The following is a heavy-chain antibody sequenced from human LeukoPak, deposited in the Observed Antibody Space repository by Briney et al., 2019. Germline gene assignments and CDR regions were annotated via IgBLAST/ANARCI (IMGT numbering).Heavy chain of an antibody. CDR2: ISGSSGST. CDR1: GFTFSSYA. D-gene: IGHD3-9*01. V-gene: IGHV3-23*01. CDR3: AKSRNFDWLPSDY. J-gene: IGHJ4*02. Sequence: PGGSLRLSCAASGFTFSSYAMSWVRQAPGKGLEWVSGISGSSGSTYYADSVKGRFTISRDNSKNTLYLQMNSLRAEDTALYYCAKSRNFDWLPSDYWGQGTLVTVSS.